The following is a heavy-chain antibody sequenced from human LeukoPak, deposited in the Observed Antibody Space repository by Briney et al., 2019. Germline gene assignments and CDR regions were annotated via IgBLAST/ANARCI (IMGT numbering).Heavy chain of an antibody. J-gene: IGHJ4*02. CDR2: ISGSGGST. CDR1: GFTLSSYA. CDR3: AKDLRVGDGYDY. Sequence: GGSLRLSCAASGFTLSSYAMSWVRQAPGKGLEWVSAISGSGGSTYYADSVKGRFTISRDNSKNTLYLQMNSLRAEDTAVYYCAKDLRVGDGYDYWGQGTLVTVSS. D-gene: IGHD5-24*01. V-gene: IGHV3-23*01.